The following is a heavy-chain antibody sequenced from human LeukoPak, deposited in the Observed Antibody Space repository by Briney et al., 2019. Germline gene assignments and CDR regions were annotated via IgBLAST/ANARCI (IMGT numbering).Heavy chain of an antibody. CDR1: GYTFTSYY. D-gene: IGHD3-9*01. CDR2: INPSGGST. CDR3: ASGDDILTGYRPNYYYYYGMDV. V-gene: IGHV1-46*01. J-gene: IGHJ6*02. Sequence: ASVKVSCKASGYTFTSYYMHWVRQAPGQGLEWMGIINPSGGSTSYAQKFRGRVTMARDTSTGTVYMELSSLRSEDTAVYYCASGDDILTGYRPNYYYYYGMDVWGQGTTVTVSS.